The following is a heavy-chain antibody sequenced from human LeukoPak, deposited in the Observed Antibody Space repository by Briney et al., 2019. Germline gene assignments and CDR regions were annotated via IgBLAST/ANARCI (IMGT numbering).Heavy chain of an antibody. CDR1: GGSISSSYYY. J-gene: IGHJ4*02. D-gene: IGHD3-22*01. CDR3: ARGGFWYDSSGYDY. V-gene: IGHV4-39*07. CDR2: IYYSGNT. Sequence: PSETLSLTCTVSGGSISSSYYYWGWIRQSPGKGLEWIGSIYYSGNTYHNPSLKSRVTISVDTSKNQFSLKLSSVTAADTAVYYCARGGFWYDSSGYDYWGQGTLVTVSS.